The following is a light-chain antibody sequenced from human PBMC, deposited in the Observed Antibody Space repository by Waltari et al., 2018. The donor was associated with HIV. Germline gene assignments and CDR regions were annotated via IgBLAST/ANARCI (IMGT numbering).Light chain of an antibody. CDR2: GNY. CDR1: TSTIGIKT. Sequence: QSVVTQPPPVSGPPGQPVTISCSGSTSTIGIKTVNWYQHLPGTAPKRLIYGNYQRPSGVPDRFSASKSGTSASLAISGLQSEDEADYYCASWDASLNGWVFGGGTKLTVL. V-gene: IGLV1-44*01. CDR3: ASWDASLNGWV. J-gene: IGLJ3*02.